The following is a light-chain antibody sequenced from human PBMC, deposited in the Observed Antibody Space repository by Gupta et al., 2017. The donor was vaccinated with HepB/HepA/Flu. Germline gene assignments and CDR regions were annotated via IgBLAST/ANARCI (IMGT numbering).Light chain of an antibody. CDR1: QGISNS. CDR2: GAS. V-gene: IGKV1-16*01. CDR3: QQYGNYPIT. Sequence: EIQMTQSPSSLSASVGDRVTITCRASQGISNSLAWFQQKPGKAPKSLIYGASRVQSGVPSTFSASESGTDFTLTISRLQPEDFAIYYCQQYGNYPITFGQGTRMEIK. J-gene: IGKJ5*01.